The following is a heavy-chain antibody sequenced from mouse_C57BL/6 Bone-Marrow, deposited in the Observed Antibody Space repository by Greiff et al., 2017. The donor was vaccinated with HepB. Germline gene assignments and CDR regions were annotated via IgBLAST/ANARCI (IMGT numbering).Heavy chain of an antibody. CDR2: INPSSGYT. J-gene: IGHJ1*03. D-gene: IGHD2-5*01. V-gene: IGHV1-4*01. Sequence: QVQLQQSGAELARPGASVKMSCKASGYTFTSYTMHWVKQRPGQGLEWIGYINPSSGYTKYNQKFKDKATLTADKSSSTAYMQLSSLTSADSAVYYCARSTIVTRYVDVWGTGTTVTVSS. CDR1: GYTFTSYT. CDR3: ARSTIVTRYVDV.